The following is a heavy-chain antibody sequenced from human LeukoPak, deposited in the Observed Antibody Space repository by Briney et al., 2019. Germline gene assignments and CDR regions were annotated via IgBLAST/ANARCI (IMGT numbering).Heavy chain of an antibody. D-gene: IGHD1-1*01. J-gene: IGHJ4*02. CDR3: VRDHDWSFDL. Sequence: GGSLRLSCAASGFTFSSYAMNWVRQAPGKGLEWVSHINSDTNITPYTASVSGRFSISRDNTKNSLYLHVNSLRDEDTAVYYCVRDHDWSFDLWGQGALVTVSS. V-gene: IGHV3-48*02. CDR2: INSDTNIT. CDR1: GFTFSSYA.